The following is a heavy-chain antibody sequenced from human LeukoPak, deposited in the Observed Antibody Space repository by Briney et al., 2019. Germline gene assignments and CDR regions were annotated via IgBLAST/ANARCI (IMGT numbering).Heavy chain of an antibody. Sequence: AGGSLRLSCAASGLNFSSRWMNWVRQAPGQGLEWVASMKEDGSEKHYVDSVKGRFTISRDNGKNSLYLQMNSLRAEDTAVYYCARDSGWWRFDFWGQGTLVTVS. J-gene: IGHJ4*02. D-gene: IGHD6-13*01. CDR3: ARDSGWWRFDF. V-gene: IGHV3-7*03. CDR2: MKEDGSEK. CDR1: GLNFSSRW.